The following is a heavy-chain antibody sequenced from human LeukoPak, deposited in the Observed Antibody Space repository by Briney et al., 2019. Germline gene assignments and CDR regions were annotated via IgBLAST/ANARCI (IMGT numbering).Heavy chain of an antibody. CDR2: ISGSGLNT. CDR1: GFIFSTYV. V-gene: IGHV3-23*01. D-gene: IGHD3-10*01. J-gene: IGHJ4*02. Sequence: QSGGSLRLSCAASGFIFSTYVMTWFRQAPGRGLEWVSGISGSGLNTYYADSVKGRFTSSRDNSKNMLYLQMNSLRAEDTAVYYCAKGGGYGSGTYSEDWGQGILVTVSS. CDR3: AKGGGYGSGTYSED.